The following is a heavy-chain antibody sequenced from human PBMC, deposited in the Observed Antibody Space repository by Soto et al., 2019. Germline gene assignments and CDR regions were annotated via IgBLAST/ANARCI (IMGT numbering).Heavy chain of an antibody. D-gene: IGHD3-22*01. V-gene: IGHV3-21*01. CDR1: GFTFSSYS. Sequence: PGGALRLSCAASGFTFSSYSMNWVRQAPGKGLEWVSSISSSSSYIYYADSVKGRFTISRDNAKNSLYPQMNSLRAEDTAVYYCARGGYSRSPQCFYGIDVWGPGTMVNVSS. J-gene: IGHJ6*02. CDR3: ARGGYSRSPQCFYGIDV. CDR2: ISSSSSYI.